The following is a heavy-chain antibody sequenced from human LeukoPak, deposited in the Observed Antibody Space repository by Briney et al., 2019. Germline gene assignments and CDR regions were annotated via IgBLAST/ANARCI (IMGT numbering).Heavy chain of an antibody. D-gene: IGHD6-13*01. J-gene: IGHJ5*02. V-gene: IGHV4-38-2*02. Sequence: PSETLSLTCTVSGYSISSGYYWGWLRQPPGKGLEWIGSIYHSGSTYYNPSLKSRVTISVDTSKNQFSLKLSSVTAADTAVYYCACGSSSWYEGWFDPWGQGTLVTVSS. CDR3: ACGSSSWYEGWFDP. CDR1: GYSISSGYY. CDR2: IYHSGST.